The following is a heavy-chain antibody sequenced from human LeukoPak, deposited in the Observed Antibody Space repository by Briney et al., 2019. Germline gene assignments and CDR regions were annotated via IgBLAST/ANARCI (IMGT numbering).Heavy chain of an antibody. Sequence: SETLSLTCTVSGGSISSYYWSWIRQPPGKGLEWIGYIYYSGSTNYNPSLKSRVTISVDTSKNQFSLKLSSVTAADTAVYYCARDGLVARTTVVHRENRWYFDLWGRGTLVTVSS. V-gene: IGHV4-59*01. D-gene: IGHD4-23*01. CDR3: ARDGLVARTTVVHRENRWYFDL. J-gene: IGHJ2*01. CDR1: GGSISSYY. CDR2: IYYSGST.